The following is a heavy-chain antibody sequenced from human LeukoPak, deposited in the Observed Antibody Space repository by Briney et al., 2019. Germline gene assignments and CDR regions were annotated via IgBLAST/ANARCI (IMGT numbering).Heavy chain of an antibody. CDR3: ARDPALVAATPYYFDY. V-gene: IGHV3-21*01. CDR1: GFTFSSYS. Sequence: GGSPGISCAASGFTFSSYSMNWVRQAPGEGVEWGSSISSSSSYIYYADSVKGRFTISRDNAKNSLYLQMNSLRAEDTAVYYCARDPALVAATPYYFDYWGQGTLVTVSS. J-gene: IGHJ4*02. D-gene: IGHD2-15*01. CDR2: ISSSSSYI.